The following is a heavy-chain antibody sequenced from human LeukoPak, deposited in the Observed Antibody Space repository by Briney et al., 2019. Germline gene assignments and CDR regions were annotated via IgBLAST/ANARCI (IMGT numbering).Heavy chain of an antibody. CDR1: GGSISSYY. CDR2: IYYSGST. CDR3: ARGGHGDYGVGFWVDY. J-gene: IGHJ4*02. D-gene: IGHD4-17*01. V-gene: IGHV4-59*01. Sequence: PSETLSLTCTVSGGSISSYYWSWIRQPPGKGLEWIGYIYYSGSTNYNPSLKSRVTISVDTSKNQFSLKLSPVTAADTAVYYCARGGHGDYGVGFWVDYWGQGALVTVSS.